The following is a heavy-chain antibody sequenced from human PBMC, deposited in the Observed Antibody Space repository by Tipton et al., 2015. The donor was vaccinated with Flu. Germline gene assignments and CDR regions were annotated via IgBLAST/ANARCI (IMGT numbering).Heavy chain of an antibody. V-gene: IGHV4-4*07. CDR3: AREGSSWYRHWYYGMDV. CDR1: GGSISSYY. CDR2: IDTSGST. Sequence: TLSLTCTVSGGSISSYYWSWIRQPAGKGLEWIGRIDTSGSTNYNPSLKSRVTMSVDTSKNQFSLKLSSVTAADTAVYYCAREGSSWYRHWYYGMDVWGQGTTVTVSS. D-gene: IGHD6-13*01. J-gene: IGHJ6*02.